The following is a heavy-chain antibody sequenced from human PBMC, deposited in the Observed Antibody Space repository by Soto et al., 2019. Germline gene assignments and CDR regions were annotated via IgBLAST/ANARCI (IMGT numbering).Heavy chain of an antibody. J-gene: IGHJ4*02. Sequence: GASVKVSCKASGYTFTSYDINWVRQATGQGLEWMGWMNPNSGNTGYAQKFQGRVTMTRNTSISTAYMELSSLRSEDTAVYYCARAAMEITFGGVIVNLSDWGQGTLVTVSS. V-gene: IGHV1-8*01. CDR2: MNPNSGNT. D-gene: IGHD3-16*02. CDR1: GYTFTSYD. CDR3: ARAAMEITFGGVIVNLSD.